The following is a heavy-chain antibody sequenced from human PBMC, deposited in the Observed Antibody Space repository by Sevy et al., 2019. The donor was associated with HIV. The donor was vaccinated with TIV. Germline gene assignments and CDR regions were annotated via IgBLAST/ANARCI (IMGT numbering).Heavy chain of an antibody. CDR2: LKADGSDK. D-gene: IGHD3-16*01. CDR3: AHETFGRFES. CDR1: GFTFSANW. Sequence: GGSLRLSCAASGFTFSANWMNWVRRAPGKGLERVANLKADGSDKDYVDSVEGRFTISRDNAKNLLFLQMNSLRVEDTAVYYCAHETFGRFESWGQGTLVTVSS. J-gene: IGHJ4*02. V-gene: IGHV3-7*01.